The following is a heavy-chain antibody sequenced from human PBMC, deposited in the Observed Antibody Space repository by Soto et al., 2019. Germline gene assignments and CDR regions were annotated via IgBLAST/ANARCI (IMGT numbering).Heavy chain of an antibody. Sequence: EVQLLESGGGLVQPGGSLRLSCAASGFTFSSYAMSWVRQAPGKGLEWVSAISGSGGSTYYADSVKGRFTISRDNSKNTLYLQMNSLRAEDTAVYYCAKVMFLDYDCWSGIDYWGQGTLVTVSS. CDR2: ISGSGGST. CDR3: AKVMFLDYDCWSGIDY. J-gene: IGHJ4*02. D-gene: IGHD3-3*01. V-gene: IGHV3-23*01. CDR1: GFTFSSYA.